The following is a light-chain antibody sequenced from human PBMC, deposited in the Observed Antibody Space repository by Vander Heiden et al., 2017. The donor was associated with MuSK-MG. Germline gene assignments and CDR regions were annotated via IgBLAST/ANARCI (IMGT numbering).Light chain of an antibody. Sequence: QSVLTQPPSASVTPGQRVPVSCSGSSSHIGSNTVNWYQQHPGTAPKLLIYSNNQRPSGGPDRFSGSKSGTAASLAISGRQSEDEADYYCAAWDDSLNGVVFGGGTKLTVL. V-gene: IGLV1-44*01. CDR3: AAWDDSLNGVV. CDR2: SNN. CDR1: SSHIGSNT. J-gene: IGLJ2*01.